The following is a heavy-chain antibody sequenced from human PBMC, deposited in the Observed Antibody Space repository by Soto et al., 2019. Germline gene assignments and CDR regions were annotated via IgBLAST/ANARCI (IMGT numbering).Heavy chain of an antibody. J-gene: IGHJ3*01. Sequence: EVQLVESGGGLVQPGGSLRLSCAVSGFTFSSSEMYWVRQAPGKGLEWISYIHPSGQPIFYADSVKGRFTISRDNANNSLFLQMNSLRAEATAVYYCARRASRWGQGTMVTVPS. CDR1: GFTFSSSE. V-gene: IGHV3-48*03. CDR3: ARRASR. D-gene: IGHD1-26*01. CDR2: IHPSGQPI.